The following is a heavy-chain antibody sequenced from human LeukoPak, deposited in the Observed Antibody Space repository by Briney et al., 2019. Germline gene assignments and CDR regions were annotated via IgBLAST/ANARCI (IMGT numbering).Heavy chain of an antibody. CDR3: ARSSSSIFDC. V-gene: IGHV4-39*07. Sequence: PSETLSLTCTVSGGSISSSSYYWGWIRQPPGKGLEWIGSIYYSGSTYYNPSLKSRVTISVDTSKNQFSLKLSSVTAADTAVYYCARSSSSIFDCWGQGTLVTVSS. CDR2: IYYSGST. D-gene: IGHD6-6*01. J-gene: IGHJ4*02. CDR1: GGSISSSSYY.